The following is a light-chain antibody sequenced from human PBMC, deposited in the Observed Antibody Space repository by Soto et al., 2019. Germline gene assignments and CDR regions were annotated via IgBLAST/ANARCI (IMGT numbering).Light chain of an antibody. CDR1: QSISVW. Sequence: DIQITQSPSTLSASLGYRVTITCRSSQSISVWLAWYQQKAGKAPNLLIYKASRLESGVPSRFSGSGSETEFTLTISGLQPGDSATYYCQQYNSYSPTFGQGTKVDIK. CDR2: KAS. V-gene: IGKV1-5*03. CDR3: QQYNSYSPT. J-gene: IGKJ1*01.